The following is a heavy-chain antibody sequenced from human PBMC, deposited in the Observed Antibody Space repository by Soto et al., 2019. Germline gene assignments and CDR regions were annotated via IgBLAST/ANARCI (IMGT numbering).Heavy chain of an antibody. D-gene: IGHD3-10*01. CDR1: GFIFSSYS. J-gene: IGHJ6*03. V-gene: IGHV3-48*01. CDR2: ISSSSSTI. Sequence: GGSLRLSCAASGFIFSSYSMNWVRQAPGKGLEWVSYISSSSSTIYYADSVKGRFTISRDNGKNSLYLQMNSLRAEDTAVYYCARKGSGSYYPPDYYYYMDVWGKGTTVTVSS. CDR3: ARKGSGSYYPPDYYYYMDV.